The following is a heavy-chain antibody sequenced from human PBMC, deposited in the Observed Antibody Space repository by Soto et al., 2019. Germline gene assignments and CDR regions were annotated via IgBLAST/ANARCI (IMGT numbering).Heavy chain of an antibody. CDR3: AAGYSSGWTDY. V-gene: IGHV4-59*08. CDR1: GDSISSYY. CDR2: LYYSGST. J-gene: IGHJ4*02. D-gene: IGHD6-19*01. Sequence: NPSETLSLTCTVSGDSISSYYWSWIRQPPGKGLEWIGYLYYSGSTNYNPSLKSRVTISVDTSKNQFSLKLSSVTAADTAVYYCAAGYSSGWTDYWGQGTLVTVSS.